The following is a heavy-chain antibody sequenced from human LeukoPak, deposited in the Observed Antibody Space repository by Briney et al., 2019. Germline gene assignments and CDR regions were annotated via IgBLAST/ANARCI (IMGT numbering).Heavy chain of an antibody. V-gene: IGHV4-30-4*01. CDR3: ARRLGGQGYFEY. CDR2: IYYSGST. J-gene: IGHJ4*02. CDR1: GGSISSGDYY. D-gene: IGHD3-10*01. Sequence: SETLSLTCTVSGGSISSGDYYWSWLRQPPGKGLEWIGYIYYSGSTYYNPSLKSRFTISVDTSKNQFSLKLSSVTAADTTVYYCARRLGGQGYFEYWGQGTLVTVSS.